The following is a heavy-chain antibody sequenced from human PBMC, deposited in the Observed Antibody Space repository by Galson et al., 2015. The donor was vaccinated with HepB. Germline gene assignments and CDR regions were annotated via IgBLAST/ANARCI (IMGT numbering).Heavy chain of an antibody. CDR3: ARAMGRYLVAFEI. J-gene: IGHJ3*02. Sequence: SETLSLTCAVSGGSISSSNWWSWVRQPPGKGLEWIGEIYHSGSTNYNPSLKSRVTISVDKSKNQFSLKLSFVTAADTAIYYCARAMGRYLVAFEIWGQGTMVTVSS. CDR1: GGSISSSNW. CDR2: IYHSGST. V-gene: IGHV4-4*02. D-gene: IGHD3-16*02.